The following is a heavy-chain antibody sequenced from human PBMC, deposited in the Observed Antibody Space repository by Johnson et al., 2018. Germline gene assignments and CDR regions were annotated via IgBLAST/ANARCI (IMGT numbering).Heavy chain of an antibody. D-gene: IGHD3-9*01. CDR3: ARDLPYDILTGYRSAFDI. V-gene: IGHV3-33*01. CDR1: GFTFSSYV. J-gene: IGHJ3*02. CDR2: IWFDGSNK. Sequence: VQLVESGGGVVQPGRSLRLSCAASGFTFSSYVMHWVRQAPGKGLEWVAVIWFDGSNKYYADSVKGRFTISRDNSKNTLYLQMNSLRAEDTAVYYCARDLPYDILTGYRSAFDIWGQGTMVTVSS.